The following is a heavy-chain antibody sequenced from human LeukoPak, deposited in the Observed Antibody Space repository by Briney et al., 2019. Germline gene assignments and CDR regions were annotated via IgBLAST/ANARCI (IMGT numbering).Heavy chain of an antibody. J-gene: IGHJ4*02. CDR1: GDSISSSGYY. CDR2: IYYSGRT. D-gene: IGHD3-10*01. CDR3: ARRKYYTIEN. V-gene: IGHV4-39*01. Sequence: AETLSLTCTVSGDSISSSGYYWCWIRHLPGKGLEWIASIYYSGRTYYNPSLKSRITISVDSSKNQFSLRLSSVTAADTAVYYCARRKYYTIENWGQGTLVTVSS.